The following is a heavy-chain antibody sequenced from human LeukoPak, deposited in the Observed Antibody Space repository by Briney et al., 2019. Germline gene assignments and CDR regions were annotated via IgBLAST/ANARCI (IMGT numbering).Heavy chain of an antibody. CDR1: GLTFSSYG. V-gene: IGHV3-23*01. Sequence: GGSLRLSCEASGLTFSSYGMSWVRQAPGKGLQWVSAINGGGGTTYYADSVKGRFPISRDKSKNMQYQQMSSLRAEHTAVYYCAKMQGYFDHGGQGTLVPVSS. CDR2: INGGGGTT. CDR3: AKMQGYFDH. J-gene: IGHJ4*02.